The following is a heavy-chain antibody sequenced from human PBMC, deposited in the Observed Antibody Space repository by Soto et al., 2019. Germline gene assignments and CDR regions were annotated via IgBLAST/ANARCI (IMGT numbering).Heavy chain of an antibody. J-gene: IGHJ4*02. CDR3: AREVPYGYSRFDY. D-gene: IGHD5-18*01. CDR1: GYTFTNNV. CDR2: VNAGNDNT. V-gene: IGHV1-3*01. Sequence: QVHLVQSGAEVKKPGASVKVSCRTSGYTFTNNVIHWVRQAPGQRLEWIGWVNAGNDNTKWSREFQGRLTLTKDTSATTAYMELSSLTPEDTAIYFCAREVPYGYSRFDYWAQGTLVTVSS.